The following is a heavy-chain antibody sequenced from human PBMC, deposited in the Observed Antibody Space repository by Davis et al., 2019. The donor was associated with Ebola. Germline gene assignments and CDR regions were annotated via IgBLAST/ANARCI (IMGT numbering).Heavy chain of an antibody. CDR3: AKTKYSNGYWFDP. CDR2: INSDGSST. J-gene: IGHJ5*02. Sequence: GESLKISCAASGFTFSSYWMHWVRQAPGKGLVWVSRINSDGSSTSYADSVKGRFTISRDNSKNTLYLQMNGLRDEDTALYYCAKTKYSNGYWFDPWGQGTLVTVSS. V-gene: IGHV3-74*01. D-gene: IGHD5-18*01. CDR1: GFTFSSYW.